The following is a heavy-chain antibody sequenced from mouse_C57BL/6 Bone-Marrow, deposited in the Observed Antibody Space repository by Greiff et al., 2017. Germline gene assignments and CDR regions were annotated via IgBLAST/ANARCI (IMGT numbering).Heavy chain of an antibody. J-gene: IGHJ1*03. D-gene: IGHD1-1*01. CDR3: ARGLRGYFDV. V-gene: IGHV5-16*01. CDR2: INYDGSST. Sequence: EVMLVESEGGLVQPGSSMKLSCTASGFTFSDYYMAWVRQVPEKGLEWVANINYDGSSTYYLDSLKSRFIISRDNAKNILYLQMSSLKSEDTATYYCARGLRGYFDVWGTGTTVTVSS. CDR1: GFTFSDYY.